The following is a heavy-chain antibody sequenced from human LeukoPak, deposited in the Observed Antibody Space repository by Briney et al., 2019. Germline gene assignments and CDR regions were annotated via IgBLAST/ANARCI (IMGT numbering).Heavy chain of an antibody. CDR1: GFTFSTYG. CDR2: IWNDGSNK. V-gene: IGHV3-33*01. CDR3: ARGLEGFDY. Sequence: GGSLRLSCAASGFTFSTYGMRWVRQAPGKGLEWVAVIWNDGSNKYYADSVKGRFTISRDNSKNTLYLQMNSLRAEDTAVYYCARGLEGFDYWGQGTLVTVSS. J-gene: IGHJ4*02.